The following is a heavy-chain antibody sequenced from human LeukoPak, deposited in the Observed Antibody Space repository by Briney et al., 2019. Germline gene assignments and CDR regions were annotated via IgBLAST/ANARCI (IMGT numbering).Heavy chain of an antibody. V-gene: IGHV4-59*08. CDR1: DGSITNFD. Sequence: SETLSLTCTVSDGSITNFDWSWVRQPPGKGLEWIGYIYYSGGTNYNPSLKSRVTISIDTSKNQFSLRLSSVTAADSAVYYCARHSGDCTDGTCYDFWGQGTLVTVSS. J-gene: IGHJ4*02. D-gene: IGHD2-15*01. CDR3: ARHSGDCTDGTCYDF. CDR2: IYYSGGT.